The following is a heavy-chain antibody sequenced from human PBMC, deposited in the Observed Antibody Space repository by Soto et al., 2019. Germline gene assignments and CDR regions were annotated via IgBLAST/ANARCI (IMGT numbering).Heavy chain of an antibody. J-gene: IGHJ4*02. Sequence: QVQLVQSGAEVKKPRYSVKVSCKASGGTYSIYTISWVRQAPGQEHEWMGRIIPILGIANYAQKFQGRVTITADKSTSTAYMELRSLRSEDTAVYYCARVNYYGSGSLLDYWGQGTLVTVSS. V-gene: IGHV1-69*02. CDR1: GGTYSIYT. CDR3: ARVNYYGSGSLLDY. D-gene: IGHD3-10*01. CDR2: IIPILGIA.